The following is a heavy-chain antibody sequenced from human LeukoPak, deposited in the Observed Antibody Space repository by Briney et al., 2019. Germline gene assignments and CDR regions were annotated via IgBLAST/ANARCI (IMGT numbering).Heavy chain of an antibody. D-gene: IGHD1-26*01. CDR1: GFTFSSYG. V-gene: IGHV3-33*01. CDR3: ARDIQGATPNYYYYYGTDV. CDR2: IWYDGSNK. Sequence: GGSLRLSCAASGFTFSSYGMHWVRQAPGKGLEWVAVIWYDGSNKYYADSVKGRFTISRDNSKNTLYLQMNSLRAEDTAVYYCARDIQGATPNYYYYYGTDVWGQGTTVTVSS. J-gene: IGHJ6*02.